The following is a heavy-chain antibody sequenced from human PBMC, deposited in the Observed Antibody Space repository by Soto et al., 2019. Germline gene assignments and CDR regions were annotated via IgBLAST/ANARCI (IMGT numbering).Heavy chain of an antibody. V-gene: IGHV4-4*02. CDR1: GDSIGSNVW. CDR2: IYHSGST. D-gene: IGHD6-19*01. J-gene: IGHJ6*02. Sequence: LSLTCDVSGDSIGSNVWWSWVRQPPGKGLEWIGEIYHSGSTNYNPSLKIRVTISVDKSKNQFSLKLSSVTAADTAVYYCARGIAVAGTGGLLDVWGQGTTVTVSS. CDR3: ARGIAVAGTGGLLDV.